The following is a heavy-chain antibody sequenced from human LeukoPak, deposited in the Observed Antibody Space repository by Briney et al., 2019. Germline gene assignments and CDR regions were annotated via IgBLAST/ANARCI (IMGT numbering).Heavy chain of an antibody. CDR2: MNPNSGNT. J-gene: IGHJ6*03. Sequence: ASVKVSCKASGYTFTSYDINWVRQATGQGLEWMGWMNPNSGNTGYAQKFQGRVTITRNTSISTAYMELSSLRSEDTAVYYCARASVVVPAASYYYYYYMDVWGKGTTVTVSS. D-gene: IGHD2-2*01. V-gene: IGHV1-8*03. CDR1: GYTFTSYD. CDR3: ARASVVVPAASYYYYYYMDV.